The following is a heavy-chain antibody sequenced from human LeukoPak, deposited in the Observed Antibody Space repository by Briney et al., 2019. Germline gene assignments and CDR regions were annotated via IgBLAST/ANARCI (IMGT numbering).Heavy chain of an antibody. CDR3: ARGSRYYDFWSGYYVLLGFDY. V-gene: IGHV4-34*01. D-gene: IGHD3-3*01. Sequence: SETLSLTCAVYGGSFSGYYWSWIRQPPGKGLEWIGEINHSGSTNCNPSLKSRVTISVDTSKNQFSLKLSSVTAADTAVYYCARGSRYYDFWSGYYVLLGFDYWGQGTLVTVSS. CDR2: INHSGST. J-gene: IGHJ4*02. CDR1: GGSFSGYY.